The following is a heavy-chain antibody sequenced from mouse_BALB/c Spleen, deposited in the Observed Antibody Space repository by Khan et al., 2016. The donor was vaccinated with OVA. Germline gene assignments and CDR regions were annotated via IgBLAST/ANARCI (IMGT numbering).Heavy chain of an antibody. CDR3: AKSVEDYCYVACFAY. Sequence: QVQLKESGPGLVAPSQSLSITCTVSGFSLTSYGVSWVRQPPGKGLEWLGVIGGDGSTNYHSALISRLIISKDNSKSQVCLKVNSLQTDDAATYYCAKSVEDYCYVACFAYWGQGTLVTVSA. CDR2: IGGDGST. D-gene: IGHD1-2*01. CDR1: GFSLTSYG. V-gene: IGHV2-3*01. J-gene: IGHJ3*01.